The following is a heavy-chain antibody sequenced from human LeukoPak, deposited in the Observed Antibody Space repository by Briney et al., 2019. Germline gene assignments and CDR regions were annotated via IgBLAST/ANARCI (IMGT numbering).Heavy chain of an antibody. CDR3: VRDRGGAYSGDNLFDP. Sequence: GGSLRLSCAASGFTFSSYSMNWVRQAPGKGLEWLSYIIGSGSTTQYADSVRDRFTISRDNDKNAVYLQMNSLRADDTAIYYCVRDRGGAYSGDNLFDPWGQGTLVTVSS. D-gene: IGHD2-21*01. V-gene: IGHV3-48*04. CDR1: GFTFSSYS. J-gene: IGHJ5*02. CDR2: IIGSGSTT.